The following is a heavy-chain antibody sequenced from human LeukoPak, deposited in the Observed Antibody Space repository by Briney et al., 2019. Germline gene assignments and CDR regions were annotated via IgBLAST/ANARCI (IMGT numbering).Heavy chain of an antibody. Sequence: SETLSLTCTVSGGSISRSSYYWGWIRQPPGKGLEWIGSIYYSGSTYYKSSLKSRVTISVDTSKNQFSLKLSSVTAADTAVYYCARTRITMVRGVIRCWFDPWGQGTLVTVSS. V-gene: IGHV4-39*07. CDR2: IYYSGST. CDR3: ARTRITMVRGVIRCWFDP. J-gene: IGHJ5*02. CDR1: GGSISRSSYY. D-gene: IGHD3-10*01.